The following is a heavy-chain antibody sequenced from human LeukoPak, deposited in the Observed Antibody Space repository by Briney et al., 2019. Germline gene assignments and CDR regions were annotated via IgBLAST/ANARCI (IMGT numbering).Heavy chain of an antibody. CDR3: ARDKPGIGHAFDI. Sequence: SETLSLTCTVSGGSISSYYWSWIRQPPGKGLEWIGYIYYSGSTNYNPSLKSRVTISVDTSKKHFSLRLSSVTAADTAVYYCARDKPGIGHAFDIWGQGTMVTVSS. D-gene: IGHD3-3*02. CDR1: GGSISSYY. J-gene: IGHJ3*02. CDR2: IYYSGST. V-gene: IGHV4-59*01.